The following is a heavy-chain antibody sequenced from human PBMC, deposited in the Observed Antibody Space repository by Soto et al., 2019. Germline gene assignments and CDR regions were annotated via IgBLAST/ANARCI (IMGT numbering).Heavy chain of an antibody. J-gene: IGHJ5*01. V-gene: IGHV4-39*01. CDR3: ARHPKNYSDDSGYSDS. CDR1: GGSISSSSYY. D-gene: IGHD3-22*01. Sequence: SETLSLTCTVSGGSISSSSYYWGWIRQPPGKGLEWIGSIYYSGSTYYNPSLKSRVTISVDTSKNQFSLKLSSVTAADTAVYYCARHPKNYSDDSGYSDSWGQGTQVTVSS. CDR2: IYYSGST.